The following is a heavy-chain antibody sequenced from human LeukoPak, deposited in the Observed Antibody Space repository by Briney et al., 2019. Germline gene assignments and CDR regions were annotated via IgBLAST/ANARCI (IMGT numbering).Heavy chain of an antibody. CDR1: GGSISSSSYY. D-gene: IGHD3-22*01. CDR3: ARGLYYYDSSGYYIPHYFDY. CDR2: IYYSGST. Sequence: PSETLSLTCTVSGGSISSSSYYWGWIRQPPGKGLEWIGSIYYSGSTYYNPSLKSRVTISVDTSKNQFSLKLSSVTAADTAVYYCARGLYYYDSSGYYIPHYFDYWGQGTLVTVSS. J-gene: IGHJ4*02. V-gene: IGHV4-39*01.